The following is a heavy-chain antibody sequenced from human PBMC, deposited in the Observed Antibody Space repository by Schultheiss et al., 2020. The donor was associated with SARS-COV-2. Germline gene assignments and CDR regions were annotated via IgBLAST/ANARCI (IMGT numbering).Heavy chain of an antibody. CDR3: AREGITMVRGVITHYYMDV. V-gene: IGHV1-18*01. CDR2: ISAYNGNT. D-gene: IGHD3-10*01. J-gene: IGHJ6*03. Sequence: ASVKVSCKASGYTFTSYGISWVRQAPGQGLEWMGWISAYNGNTNYAQKLQGRVTMTTDTSTSTAYMELRSLRSDDTAVYYCAREGITMVRGVITHYYMDVWGKGTTVTVSS. CDR1: GYTFTSYG.